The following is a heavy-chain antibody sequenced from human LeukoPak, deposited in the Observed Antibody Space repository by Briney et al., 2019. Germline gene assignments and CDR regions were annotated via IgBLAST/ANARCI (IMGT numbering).Heavy chain of an antibody. Sequence: GASVKVSCKASGYTFTGYYMHWVRQAPGQGLEWMGWINPNSGGTNYAQKFQGRVTMTRDTSISTAYMELSRLRSDDTAVYYCARDDYDILTGYVLRAAFDYWGQGTLVTVSS. J-gene: IGHJ4*02. V-gene: IGHV1-2*02. D-gene: IGHD3-9*01. CDR2: INPNSGGT. CDR3: ARDDYDILTGYVLRAAFDY. CDR1: GYTFTGYY.